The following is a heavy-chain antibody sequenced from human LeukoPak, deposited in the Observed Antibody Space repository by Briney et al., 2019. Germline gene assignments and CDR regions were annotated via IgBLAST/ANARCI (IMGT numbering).Heavy chain of an antibody. CDR3: AKVTSSWNYFDY. CDR2: FSGSGGRT. D-gene: IGHD6-13*01. CDR1: RFTFSTYA. V-gene: IGHV3-23*01. Sequence: GGSLRLSCAASRFTFSTYAMSWVRQAPGKGLEWVSTFSGSGGRTYYADSVKGRFTISRDNSKNTLYLQMNSLRAEDTAVYYCAKVTSSWNYFDYWGQGAPVTDSS. J-gene: IGHJ4*02.